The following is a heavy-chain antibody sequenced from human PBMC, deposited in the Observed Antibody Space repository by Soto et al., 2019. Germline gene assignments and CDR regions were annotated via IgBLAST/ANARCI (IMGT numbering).Heavy chain of an antibody. CDR1: GYTFTSYA. J-gene: IGHJ5*02. V-gene: IGHV1-3*01. CDR3: AREGWLRFVVENWFDP. Sequence: ASVKVSCKASGYTFTSYAMHWVRQAPGQRLEWMGWINAGNGNTKYSQKFQGRVTITRDTSASTAYMELSSLRSEDTAVYYCAREGWLRFVVENWFDPWGQGTLVTVSS. CDR2: INAGNGNT. D-gene: IGHD5-12*01.